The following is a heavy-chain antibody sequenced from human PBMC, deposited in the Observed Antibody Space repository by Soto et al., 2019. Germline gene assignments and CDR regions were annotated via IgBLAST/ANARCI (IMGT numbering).Heavy chain of an antibody. CDR1: GGTFSSYA. D-gene: IGHD3-10*01. V-gene: IGHV1-69*06. Sequence: QVQLVQSGAEVKKPGSSVKVSCKASGGTFSSYAISWVRQAPGQGLEWMGGIIPIFGTANYAQKFRGRVTITADKSTSTAYMELSSLRSEDTAVYYCARLNLYGSGSYLIPYGMDVWGQGTTVTVSS. J-gene: IGHJ6*02. CDR2: IIPIFGTA. CDR3: ARLNLYGSGSYLIPYGMDV.